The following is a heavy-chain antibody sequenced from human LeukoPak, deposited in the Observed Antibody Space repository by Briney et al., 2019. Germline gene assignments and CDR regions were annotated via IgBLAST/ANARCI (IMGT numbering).Heavy chain of an antibody. CDR1: GGSISSGSYY. Sequence: SQTLSLTCTVSGGSISSGSYYWSWIRQPAGKGLEWIGRIYTSGSTNYNPSLKSRVTISVDTSKNQFSLKLSSVTAADTAVYYCARERRGTGIYSYGDYYYYYYMDVWGKGTTVTVSS. J-gene: IGHJ6*03. CDR2: IYTSGST. V-gene: IGHV4-61*02. D-gene: IGHD5-18*01. CDR3: ARERRGTGIYSYGDYYYYYYMDV.